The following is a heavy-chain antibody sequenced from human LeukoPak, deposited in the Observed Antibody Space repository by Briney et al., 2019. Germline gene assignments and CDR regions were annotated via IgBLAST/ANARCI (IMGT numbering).Heavy chain of an antibody. CDR1: GGSFSGYY. CDR2: INHSGST. CDR3: ARSDWGDYFDI. Sequence: SETLSLTCAVYGGSFSGYYWSWIRQPPGKGLEWIGEINHSGSTNYNPSLKSRVTISVDTSKNQFSLKLSSVTAADTAVYYCARSDWGDYFDIWGQGTMVTVSS. J-gene: IGHJ3*02. D-gene: IGHD7-27*01. V-gene: IGHV4-34*01.